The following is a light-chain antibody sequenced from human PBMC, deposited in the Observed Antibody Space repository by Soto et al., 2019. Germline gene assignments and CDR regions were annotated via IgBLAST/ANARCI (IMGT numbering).Light chain of an antibody. CDR1: SSNIGAGYD. CDR2: GNS. CDR3: QSCDSSLSGYV. V-gene: IGLV1-40*01. J-gene: IGLJ1*01. Sequence: QSVLTQPPSVSGAPGQRVTISCTGSSSNIGAGYDVHWYQQLPGTAPKLLIYGNSNRPSGIPDRFSGSKSGTSASLAITGLQAEDEAHYYCQSCDSSLSGYVFGTGTKLTVL.